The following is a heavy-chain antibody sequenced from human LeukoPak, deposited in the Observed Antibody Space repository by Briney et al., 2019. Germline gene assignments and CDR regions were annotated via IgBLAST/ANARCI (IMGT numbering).Heavy chain of an antibody. D-gene: IGHD6-6*01. CDR2: ISYDGSNK. CDR1: GFTFSSYA. Sequence: GRSLRLSCAASGFTFSSYAMHWVRQAPGKGLEWVAVISYDGSNKYYADSVKGRFTISRDNSKNTLYLQMNSLRAEDTAVYYCARGAARIAARPAGRYFDYWGQGTLVTVSS. V-gene: IGHV3-30*04. CDR3: ARGAARIAARPAGRYFDY. J-gene: IGHJ4*02.